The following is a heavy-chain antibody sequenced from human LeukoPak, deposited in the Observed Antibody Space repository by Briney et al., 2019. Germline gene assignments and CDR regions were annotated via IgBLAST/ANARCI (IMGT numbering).Heavy chain of an antibody. CDR1: GFTFSHYG. V-gene: IGHV3-30*18. CDR3: AKVGSSGLYFDY. D-gene: IGHD6-19*01. J-gene: IGHJ4*02. CDR2: MSYDGSNK. Sequence: PGGSLRLSCAASGFTFSHYGIHWVRQAPGKGLEWVAVMSYDGSNKYYADSVKGRFTISRDNSKNTLYLQMNSLRAEDTAVYYCAKVGSSGLYFDYWGQGTLVTVSS.